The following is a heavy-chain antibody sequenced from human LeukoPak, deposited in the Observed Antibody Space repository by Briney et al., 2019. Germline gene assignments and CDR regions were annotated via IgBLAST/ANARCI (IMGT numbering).Heavy chain of an antibody. CDR2: IKNDGGER. D-gene: IGHD1-7*01. V-gene: IGHV3-7*05. J-gene: IGHJ4*02. Sequence: GGSLRLSCAASGFTFSTYWMSWVRQAPGKGLEWVANIKNDGGERYYVDSVKGRFTISRDNAQKSLYLQMNSLRVEDTAVYYCARGGQTKISYWGQGTLVTVSS. CDR1: GFTFSTYW. CDR3: ARGGQTKISY.